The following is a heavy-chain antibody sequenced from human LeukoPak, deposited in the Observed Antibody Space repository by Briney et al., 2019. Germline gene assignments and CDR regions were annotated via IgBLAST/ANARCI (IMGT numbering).Heavy chain of an antibody. CDR2: SNGDGSNI. J-gene: IGHJ5*02. CDR3: ARETSGSYSGDWLDP. Sequence: GGSLRISCAASGFNFSSYWMHWVRQAPGKGLVWVSRSNGDGSNIRYADSVKGRFTISRDNAKNTLYLQMNSLRAGDTAVYFCARETSGSYSGDWLDPWGQGTLVTVSS. D-gene: IGHD1-26*01. CDR1: GFNFSSYW. V-gene: IGHV3-74*01.